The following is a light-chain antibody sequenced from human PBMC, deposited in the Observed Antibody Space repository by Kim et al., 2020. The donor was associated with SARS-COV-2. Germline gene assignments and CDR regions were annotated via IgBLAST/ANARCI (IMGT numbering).Light chain of an antibody. J-gene: IGLJ1*01. CDR1: SSDVGGYNY. CDR3: SSYTSSSTYV. Sequence: QSALTQPASVSGSPGQSITISCTGSSSDVGGYNYVSWYQQHPGKAPKLMIFDVSISGSKSGNTASLTISGLQAEDEADYYCSSYTSSSTYVFGSGT. CDR2: DVS. V-gene: IGLV2-14*03.